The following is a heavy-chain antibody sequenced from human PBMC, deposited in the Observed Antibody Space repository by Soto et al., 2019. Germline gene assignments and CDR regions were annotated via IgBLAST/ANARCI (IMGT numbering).Heavy chain of an antibody. D-gene: IGHD1-7*01. CDR3: TTDLLELQGSAFDI. J-gene: IGHJ3*02. Sequence: GRSLRLSCAASGFTFSNAWMSWVRQAPGKGLEWVGRIKSKTDGGTTDYAAPVKGRFTISRDDSKNTLYLQMNSLKTEDTAVYYCTTDLLELQGSAFDIWGQGTMVTVSS. V-gene: IGHV3-15*01. CDR2: IKSKTDGGTT. CDR1: GFTFSNAW.